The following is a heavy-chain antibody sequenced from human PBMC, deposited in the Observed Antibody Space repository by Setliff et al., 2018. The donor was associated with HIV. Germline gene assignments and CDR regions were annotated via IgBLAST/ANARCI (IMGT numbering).Heavy chain of an antibody. CDR1: GDSISRPGSYY. J-gene: IGHJ4*02. CDR2: VSYSANT. Sequence: PSETLSLTCTVSGDSISRPGSYYWAWIRQPPGKGLEYIGSVSYSANTYYNPSVKTRVTISVDTSKKQVSLRLTSVTAADTAIYYCARHVVALGIVVLPAGALDFWGPGTLVTVSS. D-gene: IGHD2-2*01. V-gene: IGHV4-39*01. CDR3: ARHVVALGIVVLPAGALDF.